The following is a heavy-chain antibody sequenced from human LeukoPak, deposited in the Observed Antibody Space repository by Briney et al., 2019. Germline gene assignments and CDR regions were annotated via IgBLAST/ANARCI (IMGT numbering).Heavy chain of an antibody. CDR2: ISYSGNT. V-gene: IGHV4-59*12. CDR3: ARAPNGAAPYYFDC. D-gene: IGHD4/OR15-4a*01. CDR1: GGSISNYY. Sequence: SETLSLTCTVSGGSISNYYWSWIRQPPGKELEWIGYISYSGNTDSNPSLKSRVTISVDTSKNQFSLKLSSVTAADTAVYYCARAPNGAAPYYFDCWGQGTLVTVSS. J-gene: IGHJ4*02.